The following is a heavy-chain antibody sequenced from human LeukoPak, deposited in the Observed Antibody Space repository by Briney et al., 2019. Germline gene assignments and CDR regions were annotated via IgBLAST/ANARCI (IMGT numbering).Heavy chain of an antibody. J-gene: IGHJ4*02. CDR2: INHSGST. CDR3: ASRYYANFDY. Sequence: PSETLSLTCAVYGGSFSGYYWSWIRQPSGKGLEWIGEINHSGSTNYNPSLKSRVTISVDTSKNQFSLKLSSVTAADTAVYYCASRYYANFDYWGQGTLVTVSS. V-gene: IGHV4-34*01. D-gene: IGHD1-26*01. CDR1: GGSFSGYY.